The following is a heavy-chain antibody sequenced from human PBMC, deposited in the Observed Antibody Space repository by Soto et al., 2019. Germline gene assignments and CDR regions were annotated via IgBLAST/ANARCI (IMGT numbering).Heavy chain of an antibody. J-gene: IGHJ5*02. CDR3: ARGSKVVATPARDDRFDP. V-gene: IGHV1-2*04. D-gene: IGHD1-26*01. Sequence: QVQLVQSGAEVRRPGASVRVSCKASGYSFIDYYINWVRQAPGQGLEWMGWINPKDGATKSAQKFQDWVTMTSDTSNTTAYFDLRADETAVYHCARGSKVVATPARDDRFDPGGQGTLVTVSS. CDR2: INPKDGAT. CDR1: GYSFIDYY.